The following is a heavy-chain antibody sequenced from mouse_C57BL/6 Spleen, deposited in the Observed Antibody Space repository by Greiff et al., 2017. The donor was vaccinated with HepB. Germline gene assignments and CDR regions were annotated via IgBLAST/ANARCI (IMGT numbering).Heavy chain of an antibody. D-gene: IGHD2-3*01. Sequence: QVQLQQPGAELVKPGASVKLSCKASGNTFTSYWMHWVKQRPGQGLEWIGMIHPNSGSTNYNEKFKSKATLTVDKSSSTAYMQLSSLTSEDSAVYYCARREIYDGYYPFAYWGQGTLVTVSA. CDR3: ARREIYDGYYPFAY. CDR2: IHPNSGST. V-gene: IGHV1-64*01. J-gene: IGHJ3*01. CDR1: GNTFTSYW.